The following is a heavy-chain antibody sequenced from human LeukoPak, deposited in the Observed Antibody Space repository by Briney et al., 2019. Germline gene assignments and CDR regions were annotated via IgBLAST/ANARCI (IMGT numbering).Heavy chain of an antibody. D-gene: IGHD4-17*01. Sequence: GGSLRLSCAASGVTFSDYYMSWIRQAPGKGLEWVSYISSSGSTIYYADSVKGRFTISRDNAKNSLYLQMNSLRAEDTAVYYCARDHPAYGDYYYYGMDVLGQGNTVTVSS. CDR1: GVTFSDYY. J-gene: IGHJ6*02. CDR3: ARDHPAYGDYYYYGMDV. CDR2: ISSSGSTI. V-gene: IGHV3-11*01.